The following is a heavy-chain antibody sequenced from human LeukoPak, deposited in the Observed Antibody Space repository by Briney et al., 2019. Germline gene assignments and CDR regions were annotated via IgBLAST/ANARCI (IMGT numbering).Heavy chain of an antibody. D-gene: IGHD1-1*01. CDR2: ITSSGATI. CDR1: GFTFSSYT. Sequence: GGSLRLSCAASGFTFSSYTMNWLRQAPGKGLEWVSYITSSGATIYYADSVKGRFTISRDNAKNSLYLQMNSPRAEDTAVYYCAILGTSSKYYYYMDVWGKGTTVTVSS. J-gene: IGHJ6*03. CDR3: AILGTSSKYYYYMDV. V-gene: IGHV3-48*04.